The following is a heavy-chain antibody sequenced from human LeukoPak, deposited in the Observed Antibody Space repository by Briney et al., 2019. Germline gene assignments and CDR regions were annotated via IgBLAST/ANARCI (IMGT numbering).Heavy chain of an antibody. CDR2: IYYSGST. CDR3: ASILLSSHYYFNY. J-gene: IGHJ4*02. CDR1: GGPISSSSYY. Sequence: PSETLSLTCTVSGGPISSSSYYWCWIRQPPGKGLEWIGSIYYSGSTYYNPSLKSRVTISVDTSKNQFSLKLSSVTAADTAVYYCASILLSSHYYFNYWGQGTLVTVSS. D-gene: IGHD2/OR15-2a*01. V-gene: IGHV4-39*01.